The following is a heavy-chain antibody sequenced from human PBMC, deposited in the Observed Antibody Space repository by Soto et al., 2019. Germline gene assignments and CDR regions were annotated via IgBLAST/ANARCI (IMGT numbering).Heavy chain of an antibody. V-gene: IGHV3-30-3*01. CDR3: PRAHAPGRSPHYYGMDV. CDR2: TSCDGSDN. J-gene: IGHJ6*04. CDR1: GFTFTSYA. D-gene: IGHD2-15*01. Sequence: QGQLVESGGGVVQPGRSLRLSCAASGFTFTSYAMHWVRQAPGKGLEWVASTSCDGSDNYYADSVKGRFTISRDNSKNMLYLQMSNLRPEEPAVYYCPRAHAPGRSPHYYGMDVWGLGTTVIVSS.